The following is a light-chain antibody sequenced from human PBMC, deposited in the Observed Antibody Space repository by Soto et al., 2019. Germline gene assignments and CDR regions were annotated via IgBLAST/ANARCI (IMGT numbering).Light chain of an antibody. Sequence: QSALTQPASVSGSPGQSITISCTGTSLVSWYQQHPGKAPKLMIYEGSKRPSGVSNRFSGSKSGNTASLTISGLQAEDEADYYCCSYAGQRVVFGGGTKLTV. V-gene: IGLV2-23*01. J-gene: IGLJ2*01. CDR1: SL. CDR3: CSYAGQRVV. CDR2: EGS.